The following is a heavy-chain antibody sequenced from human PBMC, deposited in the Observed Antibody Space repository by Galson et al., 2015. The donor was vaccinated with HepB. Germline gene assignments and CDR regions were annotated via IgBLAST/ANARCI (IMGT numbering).Heavy chain of an antibody. CDR3: ARDVGDCSGDKCPRFGY. CDR1: GYNFINYG. J-gene: IGHJ4*02. D-gene: IGHD2-15*01. CDR2: INPGNGNT. V-gene: IGHV1-3*01. Sequence: SVKVSCKASGYNFINYGMHWVRQAPGQRPEWMGWINPGNGNTKYSEKFQDRLSITRDMSASTGYMDLSGLRNEDTAVYYCARDVGDCSGDKCPRFGYWGQGTLITVSS.